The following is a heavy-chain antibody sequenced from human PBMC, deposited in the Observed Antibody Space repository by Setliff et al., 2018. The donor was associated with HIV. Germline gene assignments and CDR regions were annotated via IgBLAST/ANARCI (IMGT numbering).Heavy chain of an antibody. CDR2: ISGSSTHT. J-gene: IGHJ4*02. V-gene: IGHV3-48*01. CDR3: ARDFRDYVGKFDY. D-gene: IGHD3-16*01. Sequence: GGSLRLSCAAFGFSFDAYSMNWVRQAPGKGLEWVSYISGSSTHTYYADSVKGRFTISRDNAKNSLYLQMNSLIAEDTAVYYCARDFRDYVGKFDYWGQGTLVTVSS. CDR1: GFSFDAYS.